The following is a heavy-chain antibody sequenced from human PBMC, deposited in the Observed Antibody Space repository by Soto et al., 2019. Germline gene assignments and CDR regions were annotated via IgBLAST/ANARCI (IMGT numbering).Heavy chain of an antibody. CDR2: IYPADSDT. CDR1: GYNFTTSW. V-gene: IGHV5-51*01. CDR3: ARLRGRYWYFDL. Sequence: PGESLKISCRASGYNFTTSWIGWVRQKPGKGLEWMGIIYPADSDTIYSPSFQGQVTFSVDKSINTAFLQMSSLKASDTAIYYCARLRGRYWYFDLWGRGTLVTVSS. J-gene: IGHJ2*01.